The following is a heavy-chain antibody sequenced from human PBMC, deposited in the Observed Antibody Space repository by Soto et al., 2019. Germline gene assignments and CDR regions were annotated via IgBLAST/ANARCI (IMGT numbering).Heavy chain of an antibody. V-gene: IGHV1-69*12. CDR1: GGTFSSYA. CDR2: IIPIFGTA. CDR3: ARDVPAYCSGGSCEGDY. J-gene: IGHJ4*02. Sequence: QVQLVQSGAEVKKPGSSVKVSCKASGGTFSSYAISWVRQAPGQGLEWMGGIIPIFGTANYAQKFQGRVTITAEESTSTAYMELSSLRSEDTAVYYCARDVPAYCSGGSCEGDYWGQGTLVTVSS. D-gene: IGHD2-15*01.